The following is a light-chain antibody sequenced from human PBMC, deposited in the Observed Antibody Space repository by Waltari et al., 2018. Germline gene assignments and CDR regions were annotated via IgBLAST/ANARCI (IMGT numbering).Light chain of an antibody. CDR3: ATWDDSLSGRV. CDR1: TSNIGTNT. J-gene: IGLJ6*01. CDR2: ANY. Sequence: QSVLTQPPSTSGTPGQRVTISCSGSTSNIGTNTVTWYQLLPGTAPKTVIFANYHRPSGVPDRFSASKSSTSASLVISELQSEDEADYFCATWDDSLSGRVFGSGTKVTVL. V-gene: IGLV1-44*01.